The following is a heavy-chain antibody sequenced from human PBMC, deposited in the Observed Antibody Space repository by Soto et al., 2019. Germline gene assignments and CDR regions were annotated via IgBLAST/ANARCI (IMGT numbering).Heavy chain of an antibody. V-gene: IGHV4-59*12. J-gene: IGHJ4*02. Sequence: ETLSLTCTVSGSSLSGYYWSWMRQPPGKGLECIGYIYYSGSSNYNPSLESRVTISVDTSKTQFSLKLSSVTAADTAVYYCARVPDYWGQGILVTVSS. D-gene: IGHD2-2*01. CDR1: GSSLSGYY. CDR3: ARVPDY. CDR2: IYYSGSS.